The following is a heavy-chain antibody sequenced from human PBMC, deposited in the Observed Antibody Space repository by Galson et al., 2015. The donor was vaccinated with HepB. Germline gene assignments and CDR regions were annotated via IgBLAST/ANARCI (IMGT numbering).Heavy chain of an antibody. V-gene: IGHV3-48*04. J-gene: IGHJ4*02. CDR3: ARPLMGYSGYDSDY. CDR2: ISSSSSAM. D-gene: IGHD5-12*01. CDR1: GFTFNIYS. Sequence: SLRLSCAASGFTFNIYSMNWVRQAPGKGLEWVSYISSSSSAMYYADSVKGRFTISRDNAKNSLYLQMKSLRADDTAVYYCARPLMGYSGYDSDYWGQGTLVTVSS.